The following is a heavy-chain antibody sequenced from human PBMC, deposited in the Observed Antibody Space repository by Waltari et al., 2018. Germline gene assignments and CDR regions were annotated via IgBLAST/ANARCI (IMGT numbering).Heavy chain of an antibody. CDR1: GYTFTSYD. CDR3: AMEGKTYYSQQPYYFDY. CDR2: MNPNSGNT. J-gene: IGHJ4*02. D-gene: IGHD3-10*01. Sequence: QVQLVQSGAEVKKPGASVKVSCKASGYTFTSYDINWVRQATGQGLEWMGWMNPNSGNTGYAKKFQGRVTMTRNTSISTAYMELSSLRSEDTAVYYCAMEGKTYYSQQPYYFDYWGQGTLVTVSS. V-gene: IGHV1-8*01.